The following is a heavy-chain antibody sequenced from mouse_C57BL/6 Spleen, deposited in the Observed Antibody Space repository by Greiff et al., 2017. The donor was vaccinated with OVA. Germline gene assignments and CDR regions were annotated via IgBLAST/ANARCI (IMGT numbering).Heavy chain of an antibody. CDR2: IDPANGNT. CDR1: GFNIKNTY. V-gene: IGHV14-3*01. Sequence: VQLQQSVAELVRPGASVKLSCTASGFNIKNTYMHWVKQRPEQGLEWIGRIDPANGNTKYAPKFQGKATITADTSSNTAYLQLSSLTSEDTAIYYCARQIYYGNYGWYFDVWGTGTTVTVSS. CDR3: ARQIYYGNYGWYFDV. J-gene: IGHJ1*03. D-gene: IGHD2-1*01.